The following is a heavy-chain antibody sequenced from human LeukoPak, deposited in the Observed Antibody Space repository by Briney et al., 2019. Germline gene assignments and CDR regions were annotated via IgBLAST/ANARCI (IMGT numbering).Heavy chain of an antibody. J-gene: IGHJ4*02. CDR1: GFTYRRFW. Sequence: GGPQTLPCAPSGFTYRRFWMSWARRAPGRGRKWVANIKQDGSEKYYVDSVKGRFTISRDNAKNSLYLQMNSLRAEDTAVYYCARDQEYQLLEFGGQGTLVTVSS. CDR3: ARDQEYQLLEF. V-gene: IGHV3-7*01. CDR2: IKQDGSEK. D-gene: IGHD2-2*01.